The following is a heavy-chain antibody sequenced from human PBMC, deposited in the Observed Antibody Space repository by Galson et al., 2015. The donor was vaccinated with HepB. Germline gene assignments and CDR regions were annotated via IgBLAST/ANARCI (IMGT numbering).Heavy chain of an antibody. V-gene: IGHV1-46*01. D-gene: IGHD6-13*01. Sequence: SVKVSCKASGYTFTNYYMHWVRQAPGQGLEWMGIINPSGGSTSYAQTFLGRVTMTRDTSTSTVYMELSSLRSEDTAVYYCARGGIAAAGQYYCDYWGQGTLVTVSS. J-gene: IGHJ4*02. CDR3: ARGGIAAAGQYYCDY. CDR2: INPSGGST. CDR1: GYTFTNYY.